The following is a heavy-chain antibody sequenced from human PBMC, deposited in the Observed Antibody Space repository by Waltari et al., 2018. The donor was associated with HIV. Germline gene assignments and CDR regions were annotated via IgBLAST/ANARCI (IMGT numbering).Heavy chain of an antibody. D-gene: IGHD6-13*01. CDR2: IYTSGST. Sequence: QVQLQESGPGLVKPTQTLSLTCTVSGGSISSGSYYWSWIRQPAGKGLEWIGRIYTSGSTNYNPSLKSRVTISVDTSKNQFSLKLSSVTAADTAVYYCARVSWDAFDIWGQGTMVTVSS. V-gene: IGHV4-61*02. J-gene: IGHJ3*02. CDR1: GGSISSGSYY. CDR3: ARVSWDAFDI.